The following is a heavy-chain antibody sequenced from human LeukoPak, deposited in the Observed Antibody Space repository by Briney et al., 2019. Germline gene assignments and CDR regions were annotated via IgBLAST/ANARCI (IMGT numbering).Heavy chain of an antibody. CDR1: GFTSRRYA. V-gene: IGHV3-23*01. Sequence: GGSLRLSCAASGFTSRRYAMSWVRQAPGKGLAWVSTISGGGDTTYYADSVRGQFTISRDNSKNTLYLQMNSLRAEDRAVYYCAKESPHFDYWGQGTLVTVSS. CDR3: AKESPHFDY. J-gene: IGHJ4*02. CDR2: ISGGGDTT.